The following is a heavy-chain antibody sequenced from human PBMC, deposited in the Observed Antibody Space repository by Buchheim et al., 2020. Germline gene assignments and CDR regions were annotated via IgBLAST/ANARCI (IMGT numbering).Heavy chain of an antibody. CDR1: GGSVSSGSYY. J-gene: IGHJ5*02. CDR2: IYYSGST. V-gene: IGHV4-61*01. CDR3: AREEADFWSGYYTSWFDP. Sequence: QVQLQESGPGLVKPSETLSLTCTVSGGSVSSGSYYWSWIRQPPGKGLEWIGYIYYSGSTNYNPSLKSRVTISVDTSKNQFSLKLSSVTAADTGVYYCAREEADFWSGYYTSWFDPWGQGTL. D-gene: IGHD3-3*01.